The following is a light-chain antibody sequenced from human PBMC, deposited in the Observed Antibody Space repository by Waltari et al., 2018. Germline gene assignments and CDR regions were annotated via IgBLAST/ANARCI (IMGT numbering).Light chain of an antibody. J-gene: IGLJ2*01. V-gene: IGLV2-23*02. Sequence: QSALTQPASVSGSPGQSITIPCMGTRSHVGGYNFVSWYQQHPGKAPILMIFDFTKRPAGVSNRFPGSKSGNTASLTISGLHAEDEADYYCCSYVGGGTLVFGGGTNVTVL. CDR2: DFT. CDR1: RSHVGGYNF. CDR3: CSYVGGGTLV.